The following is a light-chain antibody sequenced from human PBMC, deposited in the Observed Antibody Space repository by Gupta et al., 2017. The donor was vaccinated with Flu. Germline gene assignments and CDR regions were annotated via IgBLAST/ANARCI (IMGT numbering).Light chain of an antibody. CDR1: QSILYSSNNKNY. Sequence: DIVMTQSPDSLAVSLGERATINCKSSQSILYSSNNKNYLAWYQQKPGQPPKLLIYWASTRESGVPDRCRGSGSGTDFTLTISSLQAEDVAVYYCQQYYSTPTFGGGTKVEIK. V-gene: IGKV4-1*01. CDR2: WAS. CDR3: QQYYSTPT. J-gene: IGKJ4*01.